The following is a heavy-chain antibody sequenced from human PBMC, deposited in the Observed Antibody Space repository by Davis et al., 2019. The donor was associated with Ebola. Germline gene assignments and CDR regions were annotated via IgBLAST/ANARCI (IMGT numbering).Heavy chain of an antibody. V-gene: IGHV4-39*01. J-gene: IGHJ6*04. CDR1: GGSISSSSYY. CDR2: IYYSGST. CDR3: AITYGMDV. Sequence: MPSETLSLTCTVSGGSISSSSYYWGWIRQPPGKGLEWIGSIYYSGSTYYNPSLKSRVTISVDTSKNQFSLKLSSVTAADTAVYYCAITYGMDVWGKGTTVTVSS.